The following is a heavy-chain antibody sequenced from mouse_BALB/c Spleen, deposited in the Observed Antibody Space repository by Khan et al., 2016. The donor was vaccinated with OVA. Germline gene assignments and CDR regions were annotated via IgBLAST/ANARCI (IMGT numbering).Heavy chain of an antibody. Sequence: QIQLVQSGPEMKKPGETVKISCKASGYTFTNYGMNWVKQSPGKALKWMGWINTFTGEPTYADDFKGRFAFSLETSASTASLQINNLKNEDTATSFCARTPYVSYSLDHWGQGTSVTVSS. CDR1: GYTFTNYG. D-gene: IGHD2-12*01. CDR3: ARTPYVSYSLDH. V-gene: IGHV9-3-1*01. J-gene: IGHJ4*01. CDR2: INTFTGEP.